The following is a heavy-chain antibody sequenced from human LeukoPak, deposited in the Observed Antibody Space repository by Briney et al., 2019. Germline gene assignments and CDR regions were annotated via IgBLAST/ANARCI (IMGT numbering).Heavy chain of an antibody. CDR2: IYYSGST. V-gene: IGHV4-31*03. J-gene: IGHJ4*02. Sequence: SQTLSLTCTVSGGSISSAGYYWSWIRQHPGKGLEWIGYIYYSGSTYYNPSLKSRLTISVDTSKNQFSLKLSSVTAADTAVYYCARAGYSSSSEIDYWGQGTLVTVSS. CDR3: ARAGYSSSSEIDY. D-gene: IGHD6-6*01. CDR1: GGSISSAGYY.